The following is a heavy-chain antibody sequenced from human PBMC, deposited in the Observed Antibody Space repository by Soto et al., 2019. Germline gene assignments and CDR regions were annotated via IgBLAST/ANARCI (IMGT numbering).Heavy chain of an antibody. CDR3: ARGDIVVVPAASGQYNWYYFTYPSYYYCIDV. CDR1: GYTFTSYG. Sequence: ASVKVSCKASGYTFTSYGISWVRQAPGQGLEWMGWISAYNGNTNYAQKLQGRVTMTTDTSTSTAYMELRSLRSDDTAVYYCARGDIVVVPAASGQYNWYYFTYPSYYYCIDVRGQGTTVTVSS. CDR2: ISAYNGNT. V-gene: IGHV1-18*01. D-gene: IGHD2-2*01. J-gene: IGHJ6*02.